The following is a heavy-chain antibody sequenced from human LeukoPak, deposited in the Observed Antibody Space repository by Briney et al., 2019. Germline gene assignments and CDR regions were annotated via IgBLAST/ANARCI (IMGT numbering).Heavy chain of an antibody. V-gene: IGHV3-23*01. CDR2: ITGSGGGT. Sequence: PGASLRLPCAASGFTFSNYAMSWVRQAPGKGLEWVSAITGSGGGTYYADSVKGRFTISRENSKNTLYLQVNSLRAEDTAVYYCVKWGDYDVLTGYYDPDYWGQGSLVTVSS. D-gene: IGHD3-9*01. CDR1: GFTFSNYA. J-gene: IGHJ4*02. CDR3: VKWGDYDVLTGYYDPDY.